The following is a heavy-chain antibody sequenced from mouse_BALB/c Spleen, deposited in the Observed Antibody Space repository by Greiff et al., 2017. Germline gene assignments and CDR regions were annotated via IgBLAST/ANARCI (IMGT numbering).Heavy chain of an antibody. D-gene: IGHD2-1*01. J-gene: IGHJ4*01. CDR1: GFTFSSYG. Sequence: EVKLVESGGGLVQPGGSLKLSCAASGFTFSSYGMSWVRQTPDKRLELVATINSNGGSTYYPDSVKGRFTISRDNAKNTLYLQMSSLKSEDTAMYYCARRGNYGYAMDYWGQGTSVTVSS. CDR3: ARRGNYGYAMDY. V-gene: IGHV5-6-3*01. CDR2: INSNGGST.